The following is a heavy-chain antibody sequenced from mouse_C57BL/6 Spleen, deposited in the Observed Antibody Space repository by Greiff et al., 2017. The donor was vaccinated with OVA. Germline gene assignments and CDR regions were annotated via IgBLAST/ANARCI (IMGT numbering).Heavy chain of an antibody. CDR2: IYPRSGST. J-gene: IGHJ4*01. Sequence: QVQLQQSGAELARPGASVKLSCKASGYTFTSYGISWVKQRTGQGLEWIGEIYPRSGSTYYNEKFKGKATLTADKSSSTAYMELSSLTSEDSAVYYCAREEDDYSPMDYWGQGTSVTVSS. V-gene: IGHV1-81*01. CDR1: GYTFTSYG. D-gene: IGHD2-12*01. CDR3: AREEDDYSPMDY.